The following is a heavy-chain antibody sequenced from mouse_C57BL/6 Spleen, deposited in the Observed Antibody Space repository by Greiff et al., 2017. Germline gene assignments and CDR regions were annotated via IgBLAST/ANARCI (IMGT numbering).Heavy chain of an antibody. Sequence: QVQLQQSGAELVRPGASVTLSCKASGYTFTDYEMHWVKQTPVHGLEWIGAIDPETGGTAYNQKFKGKAILTADKSSSTAYMELRSLTSEDSAVYYCPRCLDGYFDVWGTGTTVTVSS. J-gene: IGHJ1*03. CDR1: GYTFTDYE. V-gene: IGHV1-15*01. CDR3: PRCLDGYFDV. D-gene: IGHD6-2*01. CDR2: IDPETGGT.